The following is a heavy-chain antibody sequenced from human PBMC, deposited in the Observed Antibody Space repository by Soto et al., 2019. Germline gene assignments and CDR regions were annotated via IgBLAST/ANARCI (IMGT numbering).Heavy chain of an antibody. CDR2: ISGSGGST. V-gene: IGHV3-23*01. D-gene: IGHD3-22*01. Sequence: PGGSLRLSCAASGFNFNSYTINWVRQAPGKGLEWVSAISGSGGSTYYADSAKGRFTISRDNSKNTLYLQMNSLRAEDTAVYYCAKTSSGYAFDYWGQGTLVTVSS. J-gene: IGHJ4*02. CDR1: GFNFNSYT. CDR3: AKTSSGYAFDY.